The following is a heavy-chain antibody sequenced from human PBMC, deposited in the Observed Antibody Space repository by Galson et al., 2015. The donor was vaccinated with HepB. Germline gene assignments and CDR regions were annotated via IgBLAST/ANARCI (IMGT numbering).Heavy chain of an antibody. CDR1: GFIVSTDY. D-gene: IGHD2-15*01. CDR3: ALGRGYYGMDV. J-gene: IGHJ6*02. CDR2: IHSGGTT. Sequence: SLRLSCAASGFIVSTDYMTWVRQAPGRGLDWVAVIHSGGTTYYAGSVKGRFTISRDDSKNTIYLRVNSLRAEDTAVYYCALGRGYYGMDVWGQGTTVTVSS. V-gene: IGHV3-53*01.